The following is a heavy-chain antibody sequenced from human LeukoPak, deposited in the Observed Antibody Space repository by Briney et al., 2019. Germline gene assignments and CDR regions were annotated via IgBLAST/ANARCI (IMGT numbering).Heavy chain of an antibody. CDR2: IYYSGST. Sequence: RTSETLSLTCTVSGGSISSYYWSWIRQPPGKGLEWIGYIYYSGSTNYNPSLKSRVTISVDTSKNQFSLKLSSVTAADTAVYYCAIVSGSKGLAAFDIWGQGTMVTVSS. J-gene: IGHJ3*02. CDR3: AIVSGSKGLAAFDI. D-gene: IGHD3-16*01. CDR1: GGSISSYY. V-gene: IGHV4-59*01.